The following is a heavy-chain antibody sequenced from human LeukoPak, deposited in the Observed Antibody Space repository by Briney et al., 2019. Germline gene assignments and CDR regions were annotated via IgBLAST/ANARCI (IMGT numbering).Heavy chain of an antibody. CDR3: ARGNSSSWFPYFDY. V-gene: IGHV4-31*02. D-gene: IGHD6-13*01. CDR2: IYYSGST. J-gene: IGHJ4*02. CDR1: GGSISSGGYY. Sequence: PSQTLSLTCTVSGGSISSGGYYWSWIRQHPGKGLEWIGYIYYSGSTYYNPSLKSRVTISVDTSKNQFSLKLSSVTAADTAVYYCARGNSSSWFPYFDYWGQGTLVTVSS.